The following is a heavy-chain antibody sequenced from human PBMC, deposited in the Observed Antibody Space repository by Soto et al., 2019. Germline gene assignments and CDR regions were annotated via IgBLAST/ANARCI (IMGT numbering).Heavy chain of an antibody. Sequence: QVQLVESGGGVVQPGRSLRLSCAASGFAFSRHGMHWVRQAPGTGLEWVAVIVRDGSEDYYADSVEGRFTISRDNSKNTLDLEMNKLRPEDTAVYYWARDDDYEDNGLDSWGQGTLVTVSS. CDR2: IVRDGSED. CDR1: GFAFSRHG. D-gene: IGHD4-17*01. CDR3: ARDDDYEDNGLDS. V-gene: IGHV3-33*01. J-gene: IGHJ5*01.